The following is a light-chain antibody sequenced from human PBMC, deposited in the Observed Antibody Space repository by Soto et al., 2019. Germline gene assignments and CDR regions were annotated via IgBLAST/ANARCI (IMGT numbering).Light chain of an antibody. V-gene: IGLV2-14*03. CDR3: SSYRRSSTLVV. CDR1: SGDVGGYKY. Sequence: QSALTQPASVSGSPGQSITISCTGTSGDVGGYKYVSWYQQHPGKAPKVVIYDVSNRPLGVSNRFTGSKSGNTASLTISGLQAEDEADYYCSSYRRSSTLVVFGGGTQLTVL. CDR2: DVS. J-gene: IGLJ7*01.